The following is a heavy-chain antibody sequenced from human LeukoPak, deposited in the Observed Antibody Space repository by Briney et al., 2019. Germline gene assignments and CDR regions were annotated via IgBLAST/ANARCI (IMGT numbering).Heavy chain of an antibody. J-gene: IGHJ4*02. CDR2: ISGSGGST. Sequence: GGSLRLSCAAFGHTFSIYGMRWVRQAPGKGLEWVSIISGSGGSTDYADSVKGRFTISRDNSKNTLYLQINSLRAEDTAVCCCTYDRVSIDYFDYWGQGTLVTVSS. CDR3: TYDRVSIDYFDY. V-gene: IGHV3-23*01. CDR1: GHTFSIYG. D-gene: IGHD5/OR15-5a*01.